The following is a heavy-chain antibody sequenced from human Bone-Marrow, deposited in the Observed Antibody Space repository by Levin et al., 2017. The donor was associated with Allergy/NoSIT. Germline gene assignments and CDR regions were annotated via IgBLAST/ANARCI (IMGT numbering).Heavy chain of an antibody. D-gene: IGHD3-9*01. CDR1: GGTFSSYA. V-gene: IGHV1-69*04. J-gene: IGHJ4*02. Sequence: AASVKVSCKASGGTFSSYAISWVRQAPGQGLEWMGRIIPILGIANYAQKFQGRVTITADKSTSTAYMELSSLRSEDTAVYYCARDGPVRYDILTGWSQEPSDYWGQGTLVTVSS. CDR2: IIPILGIA. CDR3: ARDGPVRYDILTGWSQEPSDY.